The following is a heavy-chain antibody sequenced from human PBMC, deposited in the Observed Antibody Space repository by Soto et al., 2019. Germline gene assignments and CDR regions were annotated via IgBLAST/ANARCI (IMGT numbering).Heavy chain of an antibody. V-gene: IGHV1-46*01. D-gene: IGHD6-13*01. J-gene: IGHJ6*02. CDR2: INPSGGNT. CDR3: AMSGIAAAGTGRYYYGMDV. Sequence: ASVKVSCKASGYTFTSYYMHWVRQAPGQGLEWMGIINPSGGNTNYAQKLQGRVTMTTDTSTSTAYMELRSLRSDDTAVYYCAMSGIAAAGTGRYYYGMDVWGQGTTVTVSS. CDR1: GYTFTSYY.